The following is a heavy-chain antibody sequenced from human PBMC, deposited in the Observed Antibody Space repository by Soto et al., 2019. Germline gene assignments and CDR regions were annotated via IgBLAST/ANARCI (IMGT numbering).Heavy chain of an antibody. J-gene: IGHJ6*04. D-gene: IGHD2-2*01. CDR1: GYTFTSYG. CDR3: ARRDTSPPPQRYYYVCGMDA. V-gene: IGHV1-18*04. CDR2: ISAYNGNT. Sequence: QVPLVQSGAEVKKPGASVKVSCKASGYTFTSYGISWVRQAPGQGLEWMGWISAYNGNTNYAQKLQGRVTMTTDTATSTAYMELSSLSYDDTAVYYCARRDTSPPPQRYYYVCGMDAWGKATTVTVSS.